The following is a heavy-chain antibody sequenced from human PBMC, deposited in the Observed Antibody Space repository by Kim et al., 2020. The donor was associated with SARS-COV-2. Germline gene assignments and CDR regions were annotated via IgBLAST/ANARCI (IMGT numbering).Heavy chain of an antibody. CDR3: AKMGHDYSNRTSYYYYGMDV. D-gene: IGHD4-4*01. V-gene: IGHV3-23*01. CDR1: GFTFSSYA. J-gene: IGHJ6*02. CDR2: ISGSGGST. Sequence: GGSLRLSCAASGFTFSSYAMSWVRQAPGKGLEWVSAISGSGGSTYYADSVKGRFTISRDNSKNTLYLQMNSLRAEDTAVYYCAKMGHDYSNRTSYYYYGMDVWGQGTTVTVSS.